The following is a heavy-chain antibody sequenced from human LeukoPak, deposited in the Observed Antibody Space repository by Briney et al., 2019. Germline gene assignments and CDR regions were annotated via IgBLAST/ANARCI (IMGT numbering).Heavy chain of an antibody. CDR2: IRYDGSNK. CDR1: RFTFSSYG. V-gene: IGHV3-30*02. CDR3: AKGLLATSFAFDI. J-gene: IGHJ3*02. Sequence: GGSLRLSCAAPRFTFSSYGMHWVRQAPGKGLEWVAFIRYDGSNKYYADSVKGRFTISRDNSKNTLYLQMNSLRAEDTAVYYCAKGLLATSFAFDIWGQGTMVTVSS. D-gene: IGHD2-21*01.